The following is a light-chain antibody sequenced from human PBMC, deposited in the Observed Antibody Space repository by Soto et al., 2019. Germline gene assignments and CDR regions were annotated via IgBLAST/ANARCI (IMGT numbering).Light chain of an antibody. CDR3: QQSYSTPT. V-gene: IGKV1-39*01. CDR2: AAS. Sequence: DIQMTQSPSSLSASVGDRVTITCRASQSISSYLNWYQQKPGKAPKLLIYAASSLQSGVPSWFSGSGSGTAFTLTTTTLQPEEFATYYCQQSYSTPTFGQGTKLEIK. CDR1: QSISSY. J-gene: IGKJ2*01.